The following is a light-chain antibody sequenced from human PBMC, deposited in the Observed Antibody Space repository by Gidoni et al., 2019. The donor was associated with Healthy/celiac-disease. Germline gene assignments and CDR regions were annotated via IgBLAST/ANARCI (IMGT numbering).Light chain of an antibody. Sequence: VIWMTQSPSLLSASTVDRVTISCRMSQGIRSYLAWYQQKPGKAPELLIYAASILQSWVPSRFSGTGSGTDFTLTISCLQSEDFATYYCQQYYSFPWTFGQGPKVEIK. CDR3: QQYYSFPWT. CDR1: QGIRSY. J-gene: IGKJ1*01. CDR2: AAS. V-gene: IGKV1D-8*01.